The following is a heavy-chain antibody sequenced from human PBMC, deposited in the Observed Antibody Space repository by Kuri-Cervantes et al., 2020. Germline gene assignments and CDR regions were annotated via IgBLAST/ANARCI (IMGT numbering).Heavy chain of an antibody. Sequence: SETLSLTCTVSGGSISSGDYYWSWIRQPPGKGLEWIGYIYYSGSTYYNPSLKSRVTISVDTSKNQFSLKLSSVTAADTVVYYCAREAVDTAMAPHYYYGMDVWGQGTTVTVSS. V-gene: IGHV4-30-4*01. CDR2: IYYSGST. CDR3: AREAVDTAMAPHYYYGMDV. CDR1: GGSISSGDYY. J-gene: IGHJ6*02. D-gene: IGHD5-18*01.